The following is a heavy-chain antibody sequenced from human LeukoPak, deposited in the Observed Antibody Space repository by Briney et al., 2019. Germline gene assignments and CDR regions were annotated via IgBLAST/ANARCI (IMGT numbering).Heavy chain of an antibody. D-gene: IGHD3-16*02. Sequence: ASVKVSCKASGYTFASYAMHWVRQAPGQRLEWMGWINAGNGNAKYSQEFQGRVTITRDTSASTAYMELSSLRSEDMAVYYCARDLDYVWGSYPGSAAFDIWGQGTMVTVSS. CDR1: GYTFASYA. J-gene: IGHJ3*02. V-gene: IGHV1-3*03. CDR2: INAGNGNA. CDR3: ARDLDYVWGSYPGSAAFDI.